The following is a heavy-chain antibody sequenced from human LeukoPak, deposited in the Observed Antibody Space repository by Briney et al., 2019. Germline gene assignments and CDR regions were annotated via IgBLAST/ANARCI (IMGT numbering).Heavy chain of an antibody. CDR1: GFTFSSYG. CDR2: IWYDGSNK. D-gene: IGHD3-22*01. V-gene: IGHV3-33*01. J-gene: IGHJ6*02. CDR3: AREYYYDSSGYYYDYYYGMDV. Sequence: QSGGSLRLSCAASGFTFSSYGMHWVRQAPGKGLEWVAVIWYDGSNKYYADSVKGRFTISRDNSKNTLYLQMNSLRAEDTAVYYCAREYYYDSSGYYYDYYYGMDVWGQGTTVTVSS.